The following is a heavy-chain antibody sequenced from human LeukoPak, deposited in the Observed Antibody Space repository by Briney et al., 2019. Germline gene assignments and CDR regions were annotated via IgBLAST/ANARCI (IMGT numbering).Heavy chain of an antibody. Sequence: SETLSLTCTVSGGSLSSYYWSWIRQPPGKGLEWIGYIYYSGSTAYNPSLRSRVTISVDTSKNQFSLRLSSVTAADTAVYYCARVFYYGSGTFDLWGRGTLVTVSS. D-gene: IGHD3-10*01. CDR1: GGSLSSYY. V-gene: IGHV4-59*01. J-gene: IGHJ2*01. CDR2: IYYSGST. CDR3: ARVFYYGSGTFDL.